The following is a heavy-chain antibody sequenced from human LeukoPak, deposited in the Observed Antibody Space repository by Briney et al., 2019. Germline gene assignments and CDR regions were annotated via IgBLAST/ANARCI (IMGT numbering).Heavy chain of an antibody. CDR2: INHSGST. CDR1: GGSFSGYY. Sequence: SETLSLTCAVYGGSFSGYYWSWIRQPPGKGLEWIGEINHSGSTNYNPSLKSRVTISVATSKNQFSLKLSSVTAADTAVYYCARGRRKYYYDSSGYYGYWGQGTLVTVSS. D-gene: IGHD3-22*01. CDR3: ARGRRKYYYDSSGYYGY. V-gene: IGHV4-34*01. J-gene: IGHJ4*02.